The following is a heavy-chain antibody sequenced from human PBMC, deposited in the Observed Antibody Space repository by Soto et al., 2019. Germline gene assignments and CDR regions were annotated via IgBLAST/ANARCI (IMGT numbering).Heavy chain of an antibody. CDR1: GDSASSNSAA. CDR2: TYYRSKWYK. V-gene: IGHV6-1*01. J-gene: IGHJ5*02. Sequence: SQTLSLTCAISGDSASSNSAAWNWIRQSPSRGLEWLGRTYYRSKWYKEYAASVKSRINISPDTSKNQFSLQLNSVSPEDTAVYYCARTVGWLDPCGQGSLVTVS. D-gene: IGHD1-26*01. CDR3: ARTVGWLDP.